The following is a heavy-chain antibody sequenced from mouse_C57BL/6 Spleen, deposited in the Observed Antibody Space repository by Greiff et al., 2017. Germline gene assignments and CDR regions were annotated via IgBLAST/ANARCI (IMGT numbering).Heavy chain of an antibody. V-gene: IGHV14-1*01. CDR2: IDPEDGDT. Sequence: EVQLQQSGAELVRPGASVKLSCTASGFNIKDYYMHWVKQRPEQGLEWIGRIDPEDGDTEYAPKFQGKATMTADSSSDTAYLQLSTLASEDNVVYYYTTPYGSSYAYYFDYGGQGTTLTVSS. CDR1: GFNIKDYY. D-gene: IGHD1-1*01. CDR3: TTPYGSSYAYYFDY. J-gene: IGHJ2*01.